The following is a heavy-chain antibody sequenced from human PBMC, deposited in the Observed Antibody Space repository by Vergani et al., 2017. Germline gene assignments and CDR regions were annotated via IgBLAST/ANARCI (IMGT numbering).Heavy chain of an antibody. V-gene: IGHV3-11*01. CDR2: ISSSGSTI. CDR1: GFTFSDYY. D-gene: IGHD3-22*01. CDR3: ARKHISNYYGSSGYYYMGYYYGMDV. J-gene: IGHJ6*02. Sequence: QVQLVESGGGLVKPGGSLRLSCAASGFTFSDYYMSWIRQAPGKGLEWVSYISSSGSTIYYADSVKGRFTISRDNAKNSLYLQMNSLRAEDTAVYYCARKHISNYYGSSGYYYMGYYYGMDVWGQGTTVTVS.